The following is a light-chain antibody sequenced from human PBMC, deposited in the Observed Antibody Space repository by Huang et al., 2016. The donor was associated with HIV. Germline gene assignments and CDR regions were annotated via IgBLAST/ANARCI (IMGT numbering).Light chain of an antibody. CDR2: AAS. V-gene: IGKV1-39*01. Sequence: DIQMTQSPSSLSASVGDRVTITCRASQSISSHLNWYQQRPGKAPKLLIYAASRLQSGVPSRFSGSGSGTDFTLTISSLQPEDFATYFCQESYRTQFTFGPGTKVDIK. CDR3: QESYRTQFT. CDR1: QSISSH. J-gene: IGKJ3*01.